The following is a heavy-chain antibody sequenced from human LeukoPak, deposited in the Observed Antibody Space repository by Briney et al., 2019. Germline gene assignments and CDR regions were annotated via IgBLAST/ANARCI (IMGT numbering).Heavy chain of an antibody. Sequence: ASVKVSCKASGYTFTSYDINWVRQAPGQGLEWMGWMNPNSGNTGYAQKFQGRVTITRNTSISTACMELSSLRSEDTAVYYCARSPAIRRGYYFDYWGQGTLVTVSS. J-gene: IGHJ4*02. CDR1: GYTFTSYD. CDR3: ARSPAIRRGYYFDY. D-gene: IGHD2-2*02. CDR2: MNPNSGNT. V-gene: IGHV1-8*03.